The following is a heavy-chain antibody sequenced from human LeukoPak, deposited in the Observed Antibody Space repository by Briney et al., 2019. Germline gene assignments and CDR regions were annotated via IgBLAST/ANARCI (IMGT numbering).Heavy chain of an antibody. CDR2: IYYGGTT. CDR3: ARHYVFVSGGSSFDF. D-gene: IGHD3-16*01. CDR1: GGSISSYY. J-gene: IGHJ4*02. V-gene: IGHV4-59*08. Sequence: SETLSLTCTVSGGSISSYYWSWIRQPPGKGLEWIGYIYYGGTTNYNPSLKTRLTISLDTSKNQFSLKLSSVTAADTAVYYCARHYVFVSGGSSFDFWGQGTLVTVSS.